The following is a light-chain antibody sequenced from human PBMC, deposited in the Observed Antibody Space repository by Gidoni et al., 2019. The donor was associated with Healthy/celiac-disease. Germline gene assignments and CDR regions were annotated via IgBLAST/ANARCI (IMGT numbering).Light chain of an antibody. CDR1: KLGDKY. V-gene: IGLV3-1*01. Sequence: SYELPQPPSVSVSPGQTASITCSGDKLGDKYACWYQLKPGQSPFLVIYQDNKRPSGIPERFSGSNSGNTATLTISGTQAMDEADYYCQAWDSSSPYVFGTGTKVTVL. CDR2: QDN. J-gene: IGLJ1*01. CDR3: QAWDSSSPYV.